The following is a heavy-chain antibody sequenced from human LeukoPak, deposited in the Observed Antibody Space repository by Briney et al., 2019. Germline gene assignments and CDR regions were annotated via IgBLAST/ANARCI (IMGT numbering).Heavy chain of an antibody. CDR2: ISSSSSYI. Sequence: GRSLRLSCAASGFTFSSYSMNWVRQAPGKGLEWVSSISSSSSYIYYADSVKGRFTISRDNAKNSLYLQMNSLRAEDTAVYNCARDMGSSDYWGQGTLVTVSS. CDR3: ARDMGSSDY. CDR1: GFTFSSYS. V-gene: IGHV3-21*01. J-gene: IGHJ4*02. D-gene: IGHD2-15*01.